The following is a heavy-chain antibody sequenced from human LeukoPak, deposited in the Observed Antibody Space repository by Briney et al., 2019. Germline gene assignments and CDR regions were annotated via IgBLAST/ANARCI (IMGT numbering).Heavy chain of an antibody. CDR2: INPNSGGT. Sequence: ASVKVSCKASGYTFTGYYMHWVRQAPGQGLEWMGWINPNSGGTNYAQKFQGRVTMTRDTSISTAYMELSRLRSDDTAVYYCARAPNDSSGYYNRGLPNYYYYYMDVWGKGTTVTISS. V-gene: IGHV1-2*02. D-gene: IGHD3-22*01. J-gene: IGHJ6*03. CDR3: ARAPNDSSGYYNRGLPNYYYYYMDV. CDR1: GYTFTGYY.